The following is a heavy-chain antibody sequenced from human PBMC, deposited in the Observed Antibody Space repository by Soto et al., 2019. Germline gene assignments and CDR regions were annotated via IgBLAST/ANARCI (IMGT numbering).Heavy chain of an antibody. J-gene: IGHJ5*02. CDR1: GYTFTSYA. CDR2: INAGNGNT. Sequence: QVQLVQSGAEVKKPGASVKVSCKASGYTFTSYAMHWVRQAPGQRLEWMGWINAGNGNTKYSQKFQGRVTITRDTSAGTAYMELSSLRSEDTAVYYCASGFSGGDADCFDPWGQGTLVTVSS. CDR3: ASGFSGGDADCFDP. D-gene: IGHD2-21*02. V-gene: IGHV1-3*01.